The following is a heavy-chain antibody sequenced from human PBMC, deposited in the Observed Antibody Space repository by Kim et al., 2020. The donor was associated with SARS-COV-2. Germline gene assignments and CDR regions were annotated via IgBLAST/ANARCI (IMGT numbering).Heavy chain of an antibody. J-gene: IGHJ5*02. CDR3: AKGAYGSGFDP. CDR2: K. D-gene: IGHD3-10*01. Sequence: KYYADSVKGRFTISRDNSKNTLYLQMNSLRAEDTAVYYCAKGAYGSGFDPWGQGTLVTVSS. V-gene: IGHV3-30*02.